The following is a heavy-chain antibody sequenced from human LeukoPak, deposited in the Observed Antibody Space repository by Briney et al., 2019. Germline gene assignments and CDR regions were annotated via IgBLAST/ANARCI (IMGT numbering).Heavy chain of an antibody. Sequence: SETLSLTCAVYGGSFSGYYWSWIRQPPGKGLEWIGEINHSGSTNYNPSLKSRVTISVDTSKNQFSLKLSSVTAADTAVYYCARGGRSSTSYWGQGTLVTASS. CDR1: GGSFSGYY. V-gene: IGHV4-34*01. D-gene: IGHD2-2*01. J-gene: IGHJ4*02. CDR3: ARGGRSSTSY. CDR2: INHSGST.